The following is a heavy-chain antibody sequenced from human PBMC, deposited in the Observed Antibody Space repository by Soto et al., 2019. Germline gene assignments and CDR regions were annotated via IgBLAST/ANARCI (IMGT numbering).Heavy chain of an antibody. CDR1: GFTFSTSA. V-gene: IGHV3-23*01. Sequence: GGSLRLSCAASGFTFSTSAMNWVRQAPGKGLEWVSIISGSGGSTHYADSVKGRFTIARDNSKNTLYLQMNSLRAEDTAIYYCAKHIDGSTWYSSFDYWGQGTLVTVSS. D-gene: IGHD6-13*01. J-gene: IGHJ4*02. CDR2: ISGSGGST. CDR3: AKHIDGSTWYSSFDY.